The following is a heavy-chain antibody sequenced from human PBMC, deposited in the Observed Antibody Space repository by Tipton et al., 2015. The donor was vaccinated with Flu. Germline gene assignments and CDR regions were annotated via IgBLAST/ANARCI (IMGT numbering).Heavy chain of an antibody. Sequence: SLRLSCAASGFTFSYYGMNWVRLAPGKGLEWVSFISSSGSHIYYADSVRGRFTASRDDAKNSLYLQMSSLRAEDTAVYYCARSGPIDYWGQGTLVTVSS. V-gene: IGHV3-21*06. CDR2: ISSSGSHI. D-gene: IGHD6-25*01. J-gene: IGHJ4*02. CDR1: GFTFSYYG. CDR3: ARSGPIDY.